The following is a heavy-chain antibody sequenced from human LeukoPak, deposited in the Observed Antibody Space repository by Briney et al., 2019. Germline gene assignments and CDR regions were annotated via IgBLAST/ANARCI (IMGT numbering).Heavy chain of an antibody. CDR2: IYYSGRT. J-gene: IGHJ4*02. V-gene: IGHV4-59*01. D-gene: IGHD1-26*01. CDR1: GGSISSYY. CDR3: ARGLGVGAFYYFDY. Sequence: SETLSLTCTVSGGSISSYYWSWIRQPPGKGLEWIGYIYYSGRTNYNPSLKSRVTTSVDTSKNQFSLKLSSVTAADTAVYYCARGLGVGAFYYFDYWGQGTLVTVSS.